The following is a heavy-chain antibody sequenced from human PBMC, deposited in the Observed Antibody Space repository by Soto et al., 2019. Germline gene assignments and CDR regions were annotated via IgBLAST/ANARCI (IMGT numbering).Heavy chain of an antibody. J-gene: IGHJ6*02. Sequence: EVQLLESGGGLVQTGGSLRVSCAASGFTFSSYTMSWVRQAPGKGLEWVSSISAYGGSPYYADSAKGRFTISRDNSKNTLYLQMNNLRAEDTAVYYCARDVETTKANYYYYGMDVWGRGTPVTVSS. CDR2: ISAYGGSP. CDR1: GFTFSSYT. CDR3: ARDVETTKANYYYYGMDV. D-gene: IGHD5-18*01. V-gene: IGHV3-23*01.